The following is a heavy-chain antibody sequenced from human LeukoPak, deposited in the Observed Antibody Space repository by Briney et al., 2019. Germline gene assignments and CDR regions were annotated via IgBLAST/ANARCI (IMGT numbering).Heavy chain of an antibody. V-gene: IGHV1-2*02. CDR2: INPNSGGT. Sequence: GASVKVSCKASGYTFTGYYMHWVRQAPGQGLEWMGWINPNSGGTKYAQKFQGRVTMTRDTSISTAYMELSSLRSEDTAVYYCARGRKAYSGSYVYWGQGTLVTVSS. J-gene: IGHJ4*02. D-gene: IGHD1-26*01. CDR1: GYTFTGYY. CDR3: ARGRKAYSGSYVY.